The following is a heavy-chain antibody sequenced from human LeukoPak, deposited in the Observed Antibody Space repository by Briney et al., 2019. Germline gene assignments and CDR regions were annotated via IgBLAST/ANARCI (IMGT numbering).Heavy chain of an antibody. CDR2: IRSKSDGGTT. CDR1: GFTFSNAW. V-gene: IGHV3-15*01. CDR3: TTEYNSNYWS. Sequence: PGGSLRLSCAASGFTFSNAWMSWVRQAPGKGLECVGRIRSKSDGGTTEYAAPVKGRFTISRDVSKDTLYLQMNSLKTEDTGVYYCTTEYNSNYWSWGQGTLVTVSS. D-gene: IGHD1-20*01. J-gene: IGHJ4*02.